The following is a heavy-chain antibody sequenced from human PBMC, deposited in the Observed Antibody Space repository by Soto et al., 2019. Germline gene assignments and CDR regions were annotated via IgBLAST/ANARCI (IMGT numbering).Heavy chain of an antibody. D-gene: IGHD2-2*01. CDR1: GYSFTSYW. CDR3: ARRIGPGYYYYGMDV. V-gene: IGHV5-51*01. J-gene: IGHJ6*02. CDR2: IYPGDSDT. Sequence: PGESLKISCKGSGYSFTSYWIGWVRQMPGKGLEWMGIIYPGDSDTRYSPSFQGQVTISADKSISTAYLQWSSLKASDTATYYCARRIGPGYYYYGMDVWGQGTTVTVSS.